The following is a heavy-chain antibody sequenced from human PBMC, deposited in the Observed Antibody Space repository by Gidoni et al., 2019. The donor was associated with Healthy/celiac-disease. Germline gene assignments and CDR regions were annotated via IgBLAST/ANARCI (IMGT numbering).Heavy chain of an antibody. CDR2: ISWNSGSI. V-gene: IGHV3-9*01. D-gene: IGHD5-12*01. CDR3: AKDMGMATITAFDI. Sequence: DVQLVKSGGGLVQPGTSLRLSCAASGFTLYDYAMHWVRQAPGKGLEWVSGISWNSGSIGYADSVKGRFTISRDNAKNSLYLQMNSLRAEDTALYYCAKDMGMATITAFDIWGQGTMVTVSS. J-gene: IGHJ3*02. CDR1: GFTLYDYA.